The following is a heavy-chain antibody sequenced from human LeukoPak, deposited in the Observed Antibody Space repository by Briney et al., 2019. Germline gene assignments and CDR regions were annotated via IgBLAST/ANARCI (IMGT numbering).Heavy chain of an antibody. V-gene: IGHV4-38-2*02. CDR1: GYSISSGYY. CDR2: VFHSGIT. J-gene: IGHJ4*02. CDR3: ARQFIPLTVSFDY. D-gene: IGHD2-21*02. Sequence: SKTLSLTCSVSGYSISSGYYWGWIRQPPGKGLEWIGSVFHSGITYYKPSLKSRVTILVDTSKNQFSLRLSSVTAADTAVYYCARQFIPLTVSFDYWGQGTLVTVSS.